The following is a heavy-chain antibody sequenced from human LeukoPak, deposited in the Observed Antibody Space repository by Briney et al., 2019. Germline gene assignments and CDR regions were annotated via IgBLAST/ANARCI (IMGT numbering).Heavy chain of an antibody. CDR2: INHSGST. CDR3: ARGRVRGGYYYYGMDV. V-gene: IGHV4-34*01. D-gene: IGHD3-16*01. Sequence: PSETLSLTCAVYGGSFSGYYWSWIRQPPGKGLEWIGEINHSGSTNYNPSLKSRVTISVDTSKNQFSLKLSSVTAADTAVCYCARGRVRGGYYYYGMDVWGQGTTVTVSS. CDR1: GGSFSGYY. J-gene: IGHJ6*02.